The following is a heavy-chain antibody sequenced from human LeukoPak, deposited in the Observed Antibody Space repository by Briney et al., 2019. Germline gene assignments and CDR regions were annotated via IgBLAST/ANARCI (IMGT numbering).Heavy chain of an antibody. CDR2: IYYSGST. Sequence: SETLSLTCTVSGGSISSYYWSWIRQPPGKGLEWIGYIYYSGSTSYNPSLKSRVTISVDTSKNQFSLKLSSVTAADTAVYYCARDTQPPDYYYGMDVWGQGPTATVPS. D-gene: IGHD1-14*01. V-gene: IGHV4-59*01. J-gene: IGHJ6*02. CDR3: ARDTQPPDYYYGMDV. CDR1: GGSISSYY.